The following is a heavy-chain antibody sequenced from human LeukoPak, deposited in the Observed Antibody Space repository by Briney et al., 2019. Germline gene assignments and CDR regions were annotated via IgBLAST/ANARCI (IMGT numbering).Heavy chain of an antibody. V-gene: IGHV3-21*01. D-gene: IGHD2-15*01. CDR1: GFTFSSYG. J-gene: IGHJ3*02. Sequence: GGSLRLSCAASGFTFSSYGMHWVRQAPGKGLEWVSSISSSSSYIYYADSVKGRFTISRDNAKNSLYLQMNSLRAEDTAVYYCASIVGGDAFDIWGQGTMVTVSS. CDR3: ASIVGGDAFDI. CDR2: ISSSSSYI.